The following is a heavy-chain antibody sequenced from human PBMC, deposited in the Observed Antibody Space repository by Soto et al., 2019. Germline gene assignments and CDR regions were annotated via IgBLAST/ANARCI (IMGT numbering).Heavy chain of an antibody. CDR1: GCTFSSYA. CDR2: IIPIFGTA. Sequence: GASVKVSCKASGCTFSSYAISWVRQAPGQGLEWMGGIIPIFGTANYAQKFQGRVTITADESTSTAYMELSSLRSEDTAVYYCARERHGYGDYWGQGTLVTVSS. J-gene: IGHJ4*02. CDR3: ARERHGYGDY. D-gene: IGHD5-18*01. V-gene: IGHV1-69*13.